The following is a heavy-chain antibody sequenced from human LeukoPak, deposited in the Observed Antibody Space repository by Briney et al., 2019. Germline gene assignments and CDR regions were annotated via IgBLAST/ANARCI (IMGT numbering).Heavy chain of an antibody. J-gene: IGHJ5*02. CDR3: ARGPVGTYSYGLSWFDP. V-gene: IGHV3-21*01. CDR2: ISSSSSYI. D-gene: IGHD5-18*01. CDR1: GFTFSISG. Sequence: PGGSPRLSCAASGFTFSISGMHWVRQAPGKGLEWVSSISSSSSYIYYADSVKGRFTISRDNAKNSLYLQMNSLRAEDTAVYYCARGPVGTYSYGLSWFDPWGQGTLVTVSS.